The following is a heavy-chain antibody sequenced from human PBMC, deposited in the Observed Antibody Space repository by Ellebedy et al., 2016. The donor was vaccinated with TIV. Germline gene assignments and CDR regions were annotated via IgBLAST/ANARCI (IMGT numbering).Heavy chain of an antibody. CDR3: ASRAWLEA. CDR2: IREDGSEK. D-gene: IGHD2-15*01. Sequence: PGGSLRLSCAASGFNFRSYIMSWVRQAPGKGLEWVAKIREDGSEKNYVDSVKGRFTISRDNAKNSLYLQMTSLRVEDPAVYYGASRAWLEAWGMGTTVTVSS. V-gene: IGHV3-7*01. J-gene: IGHJ6*04. CDR1: GFNFRSYI.